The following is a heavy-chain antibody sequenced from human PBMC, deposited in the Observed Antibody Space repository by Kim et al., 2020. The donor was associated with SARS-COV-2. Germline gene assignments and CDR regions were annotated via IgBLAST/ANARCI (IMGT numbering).Heavy chain of an antibody. J-gene: IGHJ4*02. CDR2: ITGSGPTK. CDR3: AKAGTYDILTSYQRFFDY. CDR1: GFTFNTYA. Sequence: GGSLRLSCAASGFTFNTYAMTWVRQAPGKGLEWVSGITGSGPTKYYADSVKGRFTISRDNSENTLYLQMDSLRAEDTAIYYCAKAGTYDILTSYQRFFDYWGQGTRVTVSS. V-gene: IGHV3-23*01. D-gene: IGHD3-9*01.